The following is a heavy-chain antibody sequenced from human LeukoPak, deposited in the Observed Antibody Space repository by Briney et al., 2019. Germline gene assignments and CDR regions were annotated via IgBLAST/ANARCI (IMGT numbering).Heavy chain of an antibody. Sequence: PSETLSLTFAVYGGSFSGYYWSWIRQPPGKGLEWIGEINHSGSAYYNPSLKSRVTMSVDTSKNQLSLKLTSVTAADTAVYYCARDFFKYGSGSFHDYWGQGTLVTVSS. CDR2: INHSGSA. CDR3: ARDFFKYGSGSFHDY. V-gene: IGHV4-34*01. CDR1: GGSFSGYY. D-gene: IGHD3-10*01. J-gene: IGHJ4*02.